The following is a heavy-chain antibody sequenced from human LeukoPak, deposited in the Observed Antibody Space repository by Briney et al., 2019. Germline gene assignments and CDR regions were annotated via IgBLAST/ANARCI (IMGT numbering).Heavy chain of an antibody. CDR1: GFTFSSYG. V-gene: IGHV3-30*02. D-gene: IGHD3-3*01. J-gene: IGHJ6*03. Sequence: GGSLRLSCAASGFTFSSYGMHWVRQAPGKGLEWVAFIRYDGSNKYYADSVKGRFTISRDNSKNTLYLQMNSLRAEDTAVYYCAKDRLKISYYMDVWGKGTTVTVSS. CDR3: AKDRLKISYYMDV. CDR2: IRYDGSNK.